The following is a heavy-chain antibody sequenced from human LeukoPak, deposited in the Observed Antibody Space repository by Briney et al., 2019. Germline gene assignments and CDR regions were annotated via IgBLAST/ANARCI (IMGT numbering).Heavy chain of an antibody. D-gene: IGHD2-15*01. CDR3: ARGGYCSGGSCYHMVDY. CDR1: GGSISSYY. CDR2: IYTSGST. V-gene: IGHV4-4*07. Sequence: SETLSLTCTVSGGSISSYYWSWIRQPAGKGLEWIGRIYTSGSTNFNPSLKSRVTMSVDTSKNQFSLKLSSVTAADTAVYYCARGGYCSGGSCYHMVDYWGQGTLVTVSS. J-gene: IGHJ4*02.